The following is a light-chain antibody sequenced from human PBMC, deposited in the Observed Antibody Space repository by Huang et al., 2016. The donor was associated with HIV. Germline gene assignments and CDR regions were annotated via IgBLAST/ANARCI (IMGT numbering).Light chain of an antibody. CDR1: HAIVTY. CDR2: SSA. V-gene: IGKV1-9*01. CDR3: QHLYT. J-gene: IGKJ4*01. Sequence: IHLTRSPSSPSASVGDRVTIPCRANHAIVTYLAWYHQKPGKAPELLLNSSATLRSGILSRCSGGGSGTDFTLTITSLQPEDFASYSCQHLYTFGGGTKVEIK.